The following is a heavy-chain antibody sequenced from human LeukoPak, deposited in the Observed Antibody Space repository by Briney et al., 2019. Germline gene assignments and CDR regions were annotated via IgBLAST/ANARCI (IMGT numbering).Heavy chain of an antibody. D-gene: IGHD2-2*01. CDR3: AKGADCTTTSCLTDY. J-gene: IGHJ4*02. Sequence: GGSLRLSCAASGFTFSSYAMTWVRQAPGEGLEWVSGIIGRGASTHYADSVKGRFTISRDNSKNTLYLQMNSLRAEDTAVYYCAKGADCTTTSCLTDYWGQGTLVTVSS. CDR2: IIGRGAST. CDR1: GFTFSSYA. V-gene: IGHV3-23*01.